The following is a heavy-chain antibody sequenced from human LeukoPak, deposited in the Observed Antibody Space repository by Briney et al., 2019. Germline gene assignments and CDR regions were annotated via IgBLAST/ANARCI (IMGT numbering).Heavy chain of an antibody. CDR1: GFTFSSYS. D-gene: IGHD2-15*01. CDR2: ISSSSSYI. J-gene: IGHJ5*02. CDR3: ASATMVAATNWFDP. V-gene: IGHV3-21*01. Sequence: GGSLRLSCAASGFTFSSYSMNWVRQAPGKGLEWVSSISSSSSYIYYADSVKGRFTISRDNAKNSLYLQMNSLRAEDTAVYYCASATMVAATNWFDPWGQGTLVTVSS.